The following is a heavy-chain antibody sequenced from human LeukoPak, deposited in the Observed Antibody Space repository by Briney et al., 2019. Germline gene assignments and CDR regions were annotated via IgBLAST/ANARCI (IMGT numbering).Heavy chain of an antibody. D-gene: IGHD5-18*01. CDR3: ARADWDTAMIDY. Sequence: PGGSLRLSCAASGFTFSSYGMSWVRQAPGKGLEWVSAIGGSGGSTYYADSVKGRFTISRDNSKNTLYLQMNSLRAEDTAVYYCARADWDTAMIDYWGQGTLVTVSS. J-gene: IGHJ4*02. CDR2: IGGSGGST. V-gene: IGHV3-23*01. CDR1: GFTFSSYG.